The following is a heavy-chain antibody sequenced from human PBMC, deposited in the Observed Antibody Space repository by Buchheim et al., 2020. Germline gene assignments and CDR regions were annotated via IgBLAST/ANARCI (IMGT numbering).Heavy chain of an antibody. CDR1: GFTFSSYW. Sequence: EVQLVESGGGLVQPGGSLRLSCAASGFTFSSYWMSWVRQAPGKGLEWVANITEDGSEGYYVDSVKGRFTISRDNAMNSLFLQMSSLRAEDTAVYYCARGTRDYYGMDVWGQGTT. J-gene: IGHJ6*02. CDR3: ARGTRDYYGMDV. CDR2: ITEDGSEG. V-gene: IGHV3-7*01.